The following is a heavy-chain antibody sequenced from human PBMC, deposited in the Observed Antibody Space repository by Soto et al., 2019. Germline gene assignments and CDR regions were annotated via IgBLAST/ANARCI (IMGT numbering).Heavy chain of an antibody. J-gene: IGHJ3*02. Sequence: GGSMRLSCAAAGFTFSSYAMSWVRQDPGKGLEWVSAISGSGGSTYYADSVKGRFTISRDNSKNTLYLQMNSLRAEDTAVYYCAKDRLVVAATYAFDIWGQGTMVTVSS. V-gene: IGHV3-23*01. CDR2: ISGSGGST. CDR1: GFTFSSYA. CDR3: AKDRLVVAATYAFDI. D-gene: IGHD2-15*01.